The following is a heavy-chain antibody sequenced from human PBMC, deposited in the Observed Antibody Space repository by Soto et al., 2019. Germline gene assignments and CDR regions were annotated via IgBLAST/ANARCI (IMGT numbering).Heavy chain of an antibody. CDR3: ARQKRFLEWLYSGYYYGMDV. V-gene: IGHV4-39*01. CDR2: IYYSGST. D-gene: IGHD3-3*01. Sequence: SETLSLTCTVSGGSISSSSYYWGWIRQPPGKGLEWIGSIYYSGSTYYNPSLKSRVTISVDTSKNQFSLKLSSVTAADTAVYYCARQKRFLEWLYSGYYYGMDVWGQGTTVTASS. CDR1: GGSISSSSYY. J-gene: IGHJ6*02.